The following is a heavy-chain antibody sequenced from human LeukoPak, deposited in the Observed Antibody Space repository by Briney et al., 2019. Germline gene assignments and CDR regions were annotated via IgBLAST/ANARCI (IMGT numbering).Heavy chain of an antibody. J-gene: IGHJ4*02. CDR3: VRGGYYFDY. CDR1: GFTFSSYW. Sequence: GGSLRLSCAASGFTFSSYWMSWVRQAPGKGLEWVANIKQDGSEKYYVDSVKGRFTISRDNAKNSLYLRMNSLRAEDTAVYFCVRGGYYFDYWGQGTLVTVSS. CDR2: IKQDGSEK. V-gene: IGHV3-7*01. D-gene: IGHD3-16*01.